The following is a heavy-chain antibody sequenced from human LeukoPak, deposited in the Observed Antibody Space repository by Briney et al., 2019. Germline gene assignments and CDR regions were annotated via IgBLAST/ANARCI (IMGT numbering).Heavy chain of an antibody. J-gene: IGHJ6*03. Sequence: SETLSLTCTVSGGSISSSSYYWGWIRQPPGKGLEWIGSIYYSGSTYYNPSLKGRVTISVDTSKNQFSLKLSSVTAADTAVYYCARQVGATWAYYYYYYMDVWGKGTTVTISS. CDR3: ARQVGATWAYYYYYYMDV. CDR1: GGSISSSSYY. V-gene: IGHV4-39*01. D-gene: IGHD1-26*01. CDR2: IYYSGST.